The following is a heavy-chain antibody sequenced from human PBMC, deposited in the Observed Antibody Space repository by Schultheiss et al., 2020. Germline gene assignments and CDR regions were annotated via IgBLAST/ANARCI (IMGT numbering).Heavy chain of an antibody. J-gene: IGHJ5*02. V-gene: IGHV3-48*04. Sequence: GGSLRLSCAASGFTFSSYAMHWVRQAPGKGPEWVSYISSSVGTTYYADSVKGRFTISRDNAKNSLYLQMNSLKTEDTAVYYCAKVQNARRAGPFDPWGQGTLVTVSS. CDR1: GFTFSSYA. CDR2: ISSSVGTT. CDR3: AKVQNARRAGPFDP. D-gene: IGHD6-13*01.